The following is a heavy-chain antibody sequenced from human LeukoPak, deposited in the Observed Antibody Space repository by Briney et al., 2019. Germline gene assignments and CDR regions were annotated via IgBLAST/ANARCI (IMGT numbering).Heavy chain of an antibody. CDR3: ARQYYDFWSGNLPYYYYYYMDV. CDR1: GGSLSSYY. J-gene: IGHJ6*03. V-gene: IGHV4-59*08. D-gene: IGHD3-3*01. Sequence: PSETRSLTCTVSGGSLSSYYWSWIRQPPGKGLEWIGYIYTSGSTNYNPSLKSRVTISVDTSKNQFSLKLSSVTAADTAVYYCARQYYDFWSGNLPYYYYYYMDVWGKGTTVTVSS. CDR2: IYTSGST.